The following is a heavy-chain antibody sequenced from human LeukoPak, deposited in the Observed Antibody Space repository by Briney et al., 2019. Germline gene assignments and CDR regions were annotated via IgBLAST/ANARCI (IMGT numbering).Heavy chain of an antibody. CDR3: ARWNAVITSLDH. CDR2: IYHSGST. Sequence: SQTLSLTCAVSGGSISSGGYSWSWIRQPPGKGLEWIGYIYHSGSTYYNPSLKSRVTISVDRSKNQFSLKLSSVTAADTAVYYCARWNAVITSLDHWGQGILVAVSS. D-gene: IGHD3-16*01. J-gene: IGHJ4*02. CDR1: GGSISSGGYS. V-gene: IGHV4-30-2*01.